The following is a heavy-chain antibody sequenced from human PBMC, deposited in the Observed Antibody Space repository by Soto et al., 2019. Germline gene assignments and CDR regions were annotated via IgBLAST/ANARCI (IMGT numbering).Heavy chain of an antibody. J-gene: IGHJ5*02. CDR2: INHSGST. V-gene: IGHV4-34*01. Sequence: SETLSLTCAVYGGSFSGYYWSWIRQPPGKGLEWIGEINHSGSTNYNPSLKSRVTISVDTSKNQFSLKLSSVTAADTAVYYCARASVDTAMETNWFDPWGQGTLVTVSS. CDR3: ARASVDTAMETNWFDP. D-gene: IGHD5-18*01. CDR1: GGSFSGYY.